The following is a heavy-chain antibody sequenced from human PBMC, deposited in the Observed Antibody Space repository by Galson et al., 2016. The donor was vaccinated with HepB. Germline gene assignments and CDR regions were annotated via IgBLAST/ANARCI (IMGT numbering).Heavy chain of an antibody. V-gene: IGHV4-31*03. CDR2: TYHTGTT. CDR1: GGSISSGAYY. J-gene: IGHJ5*02. D-gene: IGHD2-2*01. Sequence: TLSLTCTVSGGSISSGAYYVSWIRQRPRKGLEWIGYTYHTGTTFYNPSLESGVAMSVDTADKQFSLKLTSVTAADTAVYYCAGTKGTSLKSFDLWGQGTQVTVSS. CDR3: AGTKGTSLKSFDL.